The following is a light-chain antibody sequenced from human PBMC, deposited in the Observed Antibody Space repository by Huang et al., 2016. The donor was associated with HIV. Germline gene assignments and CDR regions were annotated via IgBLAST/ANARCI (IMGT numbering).Light chain of an antibody. J-gene: IGKJ1*01. Sequence: EIVMTQSPATLSVSPGERATLSCRASQSVSRSLAWYQQKPGQAPRRLIYGASTRATGIQVRFSGSGSGTEFTLTISSLQSEDFALYYCQQYNNWPPWTCGQGTKVEIK. CDR3: QQYNNWPPWT. CDR1: QSVSRS. CDR2: GAS. V-gene: IGKV3-15*01.